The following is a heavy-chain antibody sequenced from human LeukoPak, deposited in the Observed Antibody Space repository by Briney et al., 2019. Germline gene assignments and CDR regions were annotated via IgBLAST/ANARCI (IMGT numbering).Heavy chain of an antibody. J-gene: IGHJ4*02. CDR3: ARRLIEVAGTGDY. CDR1: GFTFSSYA. Sequence: PGGSLRLSCAASGFTFSSYAMSSVRQAPGEGLEWVSAIAGSGGSTYYAVPVKRRFTISRDNSKSTLSLKMNSKRAGDTGVHYCARRLIEVAGTGDYWGQETLVTVPS. CDR2: IAGSGGST. V-gene: IGHV3-23*01. D-gene: IGHD6-13*01.